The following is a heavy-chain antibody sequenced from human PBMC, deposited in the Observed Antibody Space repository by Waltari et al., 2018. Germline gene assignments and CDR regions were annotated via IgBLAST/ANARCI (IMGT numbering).Heavy chain of an antibody. CDR3: ATGFQTYEYDSSALYLR. D-gene: IGHD3-22*01. Sequence: QVQLVQSGAAVKKPGASVKVSCQTSGYTFTDYYIPWVRQAPAQGLEWMGWINPKSGGVKYAQKFQDRVTMTRDTSINTAYLELGRLKSDDTAVFFCATGFQTYEYDSSALYLRWGQGTLVNVSS. V-gene: IGHV1-2*02. J-gene: IGHJ4*02. CDR2: INPKSGGV. CDR1: GYTFTDYY.